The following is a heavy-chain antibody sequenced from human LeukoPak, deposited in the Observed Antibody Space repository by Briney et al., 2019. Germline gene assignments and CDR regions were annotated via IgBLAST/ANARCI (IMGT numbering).Heavy chain of an antibody. CDR2: IIPILGIA. D-gene: IGHD5-12*01. CDR3: ARASGYDPPPYYYGMDV. Sequence: SVKVSCKASGYTFTSYYMHWVRQAPGQGLEWMGRIIPILGIANYAQKFQGRVTITADKSTSTAYMELSSLRSEDTAVYYCARASGYDPPPYYYGMDVWGQGTTVTVSS. J-gene: IGHJ6*02. V-gene: IGHV1-69*04. CDR1: GYTFTSYY.